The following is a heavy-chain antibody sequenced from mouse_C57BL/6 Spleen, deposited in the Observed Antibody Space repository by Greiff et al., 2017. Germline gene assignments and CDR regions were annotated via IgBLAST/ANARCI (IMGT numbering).Heavy chain of an antibody. Sequence: EVQLQQSGTVLARPGASVKMSCKTSGYTFTSYWMHWVKQRPGPGLEWIGAIYPGNSDTSYNQKFKGKAKLTAVTSASTAYMELSSLTNEDSAVYYCTRGYDGSYAMDYWGQGTSVTVSS. J-gene: IGHJ4*01. CDR2: IYPGNSDT. D-gene: IGHD2-2*01. CDR3: TRGYDGSYAMDY. V-gene: IGHV1-5*01. CDR1: GYTFTSYW.